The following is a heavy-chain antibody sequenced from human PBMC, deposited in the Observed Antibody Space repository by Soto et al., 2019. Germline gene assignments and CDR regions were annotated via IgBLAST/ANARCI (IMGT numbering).Heavy chain of an antibody. J-gene: IGHJ4*02. V-gene: IGHV3-23*01. CDR3: AKASHSGDFAGSFES. CDR1: GFTFNDYA. CDR2: IGGRGGNA. Sequence: GGSLRLSCAASGFTFNDYAINWVRQLPGRGLEYVSGIGGRGGNAFYADSMKGRFIISRDNSKNTVYLQMNNLRVDDSAMYYCAKASHSGDFAGSFESWGQGTLVTVSS. D-gene: IGHD2-21*02.